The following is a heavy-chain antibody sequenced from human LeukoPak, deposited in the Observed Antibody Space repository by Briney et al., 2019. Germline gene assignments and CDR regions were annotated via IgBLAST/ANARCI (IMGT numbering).Heavy chain of an antibody. D-gene: IGHD3-10*02. CDR2: ISADGRNT. CDR1: GFTYDRYG. Sequence: GGSLRLSCAASGFTYDRYGMAWVRQTPGRGLEWVSTISADGRNTHYAESVKGRFTISRDNFKNALYLQMSSLRVEDTAIYYCAKQSYARSLGEGGPGTLVTVSS. V-gene: IGHV3-23*01. CDR3: AKQSYARSLGE. J-gene: IGHJ4*02.